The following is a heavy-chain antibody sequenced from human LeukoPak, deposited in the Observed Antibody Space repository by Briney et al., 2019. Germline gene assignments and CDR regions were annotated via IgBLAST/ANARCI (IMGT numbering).Heavy chain of an antibody. Sequence: GGSLRLSCAASGFTFSNYGMHWVRQAPGKGLEWVAVIWYDGSNKYYADSVKGRFTISRDNSKNTLYLQMNSLRAEDTAVYYCARDVIYYYGSGRMYYYGMDVWGQGTTVTVSS. CDR3: ARDVIYYYGSGRMYYYGMDV. V-gene: IGHV3-33*01. CDR2: IWYDGSNK. J-gene: IGHJ6*02. CDR1: GFTFSNYG. D-gene: IGHD3-10*01.